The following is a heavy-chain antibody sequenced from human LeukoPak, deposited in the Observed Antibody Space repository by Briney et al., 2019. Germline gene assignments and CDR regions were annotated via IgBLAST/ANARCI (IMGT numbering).Heavy chain of an antibody. J-gene: IGHJ4*02. CDR1: GFTFTTYA. V-gene: IGHV3-23*01. Sequence: GGSLRLSCAASGFTFTTYAMAWVRPAPGKGLEWVSAISGSGRDTFYADSVKGRFTFSRDNYKNTLSLQMTSLRAEDTAVYYCAKFRVHTSSRGVGLDYWGQGTLVTVSS. D-gene: IGHD5-18*01. CDR3: AKFRVHTSSRGVGLDY. CDR2: ISGSGRDT.